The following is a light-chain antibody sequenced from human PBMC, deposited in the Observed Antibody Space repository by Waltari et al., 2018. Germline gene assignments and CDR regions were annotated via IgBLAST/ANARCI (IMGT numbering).Light chain of an antibody. J-gene: IGKJ1*01. V-gene: IGKV4-1*01. CDR3: QQYYSTPTWT. CDR2: WAS. Sequence: DIVMNQSPDSLAVSLGERAPIHCNSSQSVLYNSNNKNYLAWYQQKPGQPPKLLIYWASTRESGVPDRFSGSGSGTDFTLTISSLQAEDVAVYYCQQYYSTPTWTFGQGTKVEIK. CDR1: QSVLYNSNNKNY.